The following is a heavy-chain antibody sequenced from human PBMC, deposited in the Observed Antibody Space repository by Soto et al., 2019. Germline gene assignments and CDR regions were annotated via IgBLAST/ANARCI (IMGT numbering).Heavy chain of an antibody. D-gene: IGHD3-3*01. CDR2: INSDGSST. V-gene: IGHV3-74*01. CDR1: GFTFSSYW. CDR3: ARDKQSREAYYDFWSGYYRYDWFDP. Sequence: PGGSLRLSCAASGFTFSSYWMHWVRQAPGKGLVWVSRINSDGSSTSYADSVKGRFTISRDNAKNTLYLQMNSLRAEDTAVYYCARDKQSREAYYDFWSGYYRYDWFDPWGQGTLVTVSS. J-gene: IGHJ5*02.